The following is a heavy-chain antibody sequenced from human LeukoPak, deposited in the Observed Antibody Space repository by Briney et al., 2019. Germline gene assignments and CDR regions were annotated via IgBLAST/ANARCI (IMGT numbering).Heavy chain of an antibody. CDR2: ISSNGGST. CDR1: GFTFSTSA. J-gene: IGHJ5*02. Sequence: QTGGSLRLSCSASGFTFSTSAMHWVRQAPGKGLEYVSAISSNGGSTYYADSVKGRFTISRDNSKNTLHLQMSSLRAEDTAVYYCVGVRWFGGSNWFDPWGQGTLVTVSS. V-gene: IGHV3-64D*09. D-gene: IGHD3-10*01. CDR3: VGVRWFGGSNWFDP.